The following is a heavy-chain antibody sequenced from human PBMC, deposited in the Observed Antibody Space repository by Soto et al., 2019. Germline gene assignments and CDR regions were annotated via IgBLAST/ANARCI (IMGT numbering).Heavy chain of an antibody. CDR1: GFTISNYG. D-gene: IGHD2-2*01. CDR2: ISYDGTIT. V-gene: IGHV3-30-3*01. J-gene: IGHJ6*02. CDR3: ATTRVGPCTSRICFSGIFDGMDV. Sequence: GGSLRLSCAASGFTISNYGMHWVRQAPGKGLEWVAVISYDGTITYYADSVKGRFTISRDNSKNTLYLQMNSLRTEDTAVYYCATTRVGPCTSRICFSGIFDGMDVWGQGTTVTVYS.